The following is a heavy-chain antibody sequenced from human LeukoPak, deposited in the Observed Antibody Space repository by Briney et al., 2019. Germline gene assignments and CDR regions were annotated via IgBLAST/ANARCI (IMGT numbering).Heavy chain of an antibody. CDR2: ISGSGNKT. J-gene: IGHJ4*02. D-gene: IGHD3-10*01. CDR1: GFTFSHFA. Sequence: GGSLRLSCAASGFTFSHFAMSWVRQAPGKGLHWVSTISGSGNKTYDAYPVKGGVTISSANSNNILYLQMTGLRAEDTAVYYCAKLKRVGIAPFDDWGQGTLVTVSS. V-gene: IGHV3-23*01. CDR3: AKLKRVGIAPFDD.